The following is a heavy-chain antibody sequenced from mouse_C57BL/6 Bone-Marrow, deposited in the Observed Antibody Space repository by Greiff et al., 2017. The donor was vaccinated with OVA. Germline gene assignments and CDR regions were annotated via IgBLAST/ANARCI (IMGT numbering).Heavy chain of an antibody. CDR2: IYPRSGNT. J-gene: IGHJ4*01. CDR3: AIWGKDCFHYYAMDY. D-gene: IGHD1-1*02. V-gene: IGHV1-81*01. Sequence: VQLQESGAELARPGASVKLSCKASGYTFTSYGISWVKQRTGQGLEWIGEIYPRSGNTYYNEKFKGKATLTADKSSSTAYMELRSLTSEDSAVYFCAIWGKDCFHYYAMDYWGQGTSVTVSS. CDR1: GYTFTSYG.